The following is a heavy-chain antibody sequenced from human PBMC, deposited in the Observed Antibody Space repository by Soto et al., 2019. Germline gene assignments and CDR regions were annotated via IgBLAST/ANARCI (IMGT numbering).Heavy chain of an antibody. D-gene: IGHD4-17*01. CDR2: ISSDGSIT. V-gene: IGHV3-74*01. Sequence: PGGSLRLSCAASGFTFSNYWMHWVRQAPGKGLVWVSRISSDGSITSYADSVKGRFTISRDNAKNTLYLQMNSLRAEDTAVYYCATPTTRDAFDIWGQGTMVTVSS. J-gene: IGHJ3*02. CDR1: GFTFSNYW. CDR3: ATPTTRDAFDI.